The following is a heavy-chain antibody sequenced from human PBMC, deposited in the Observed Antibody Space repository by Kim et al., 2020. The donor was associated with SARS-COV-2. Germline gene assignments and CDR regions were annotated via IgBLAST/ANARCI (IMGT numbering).Heavy chain of an antibody. V-gene: IGHV3-23*01. CDR3: AKGGGLAVAGFNYFDY. Sequence: GGSLRLSCAASGFTFSSYAMSWVRQAPGKGLEWVSAISGSGGSTYYADSVKGRFTISRDNSKNTLYLQMNSLRAEDTAVYYCAKGGGLAVAGFNYFDYWGQGTLVTVSS. CDR2: ISGSGGST. CDR1: GFTFSSYA. J-gene: IGHJ4*02. D-gene: IGHD6-19*01.